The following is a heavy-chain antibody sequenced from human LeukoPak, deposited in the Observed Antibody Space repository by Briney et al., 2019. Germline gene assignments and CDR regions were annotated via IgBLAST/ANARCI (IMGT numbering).Heavy chain of an antibody. CDR2: ITGSDT. CDR3: ARAFYDFWSGTWSWGY. V-gene: IGHV3-66*01. CDR1: GFTVSSNY. D-gene: IGHD3-3*01. Sequence: GGSLRLSCAASGFTVSSNYMSWVRQAPGKGLEWVSAITGSDTYYADSVRGRFTISRDNAKNSLYLQMNSLRAEDTAVYYCARAFYDFWSGTWSWGYWGQGTLVTVSS. J-gene: IGHJ4*02.